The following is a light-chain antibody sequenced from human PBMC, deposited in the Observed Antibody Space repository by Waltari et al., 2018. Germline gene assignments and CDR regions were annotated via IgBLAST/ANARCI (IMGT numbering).Light chain of an antibody. V-gene: IGKV1-39*01. Sequence: DIQMTQSPSSLSASVGDRVTITCRASQSINRYLNWYQQKPGKAPKLLIYAASSLQSGVPSRFSGSRSGTDFTLTISSLQPEDFTTYYCQQSYSTPWTFGQGTKVEIK. CDR3: QQSYSTPWT. CDR2: AAS. CDR1: QSINRY. J-gene: IGKJ1*01.